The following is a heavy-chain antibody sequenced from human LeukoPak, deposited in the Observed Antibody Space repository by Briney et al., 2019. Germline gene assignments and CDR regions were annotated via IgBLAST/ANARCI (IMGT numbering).Heavy chain of an antibody. J-gene: IGHJ4*02. CDR1: GFTFSSYA. D-gene: IGHD6-6*01. CDR2: ISGGGGST. Sequence: QAGGSLRLSCAASGFTFSSYAMSWVRQAPGKGLEWVSAISGGGGSTYYADSMKGRFTISRDNSKNTLYLQMNSLRAEDTAVYYCAKCVAGRPDDYWGQGTLVTVSS. CDR3: AKCVAGRPDDY. V-gene: IGHV3-23*01.